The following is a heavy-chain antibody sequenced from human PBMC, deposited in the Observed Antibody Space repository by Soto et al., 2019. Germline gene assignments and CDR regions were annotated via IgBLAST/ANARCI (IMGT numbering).Heavy chain of an antibody. CDR2: IYYSGST. CDR3: ARHLGGGATQFDY. V-gene: IGHV4-59*08. J-gene: IGHJ4*02. D-gene: IGHD1-26*01. CDR1: GGSISSYY. Sequence: SETLSLTCTVSGGSISSYYWSWIRQPPGKGLEWIGYIYYSGSTNYNPSLKSRVTISVDTSKNQFSLKLSSVTAADTAVYYCARHLGGGATQFDYWGQGTLVTVSS.